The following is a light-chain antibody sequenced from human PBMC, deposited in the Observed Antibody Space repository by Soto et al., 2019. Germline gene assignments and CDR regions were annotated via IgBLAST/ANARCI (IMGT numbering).Light chain of an antibody. V-gene: IGKV3-20*01. CDR1: QSVSSSY. J-gene: IGKJ2*01. Sequence: EVVLTQSPGTLSLSPGEGATLSCRASQSVSSSYVAWYQQKPGQAPRLLMYYASTRATGIPQRFSGGGSGTDFTRPVSRVAPEDFAVYYCQHQGTFGQGTKVEIK. CDR2: YAS. CDR3: QHQGT.